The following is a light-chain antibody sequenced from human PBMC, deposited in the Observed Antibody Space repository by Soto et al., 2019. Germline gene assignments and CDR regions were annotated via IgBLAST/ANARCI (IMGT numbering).Light chain of an antibody. V-gene: IGKV1-9*01. J-gene: IGKJ2*01. CDR2: AAS. CDR3: QQLNPYPPYT. CDR1: QGVSSY. Sequence: DIQLTQPPSFLSASVGDRVTIPCRASQGVSSYLAWYQQKPGKAPKLLIYAASTLPSGVPSRFSGSGSGTEFTLTISSLQPEDFAAYYCQQLNPYPPYTFGQGTKLEIK.